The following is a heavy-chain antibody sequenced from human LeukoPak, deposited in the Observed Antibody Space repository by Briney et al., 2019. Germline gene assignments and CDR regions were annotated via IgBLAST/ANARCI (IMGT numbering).Heavy chain of an antibody. CDR3: ARDLTGYYGSGSFDY. Sequence: GSSVKVSCKASGGTFISYAISWVRQAPGQGLKWMGRIIPIFGTANYAQKFQGRVTITTDESTSTAYMELSSLRSEDTAVYYCARDLTGYYGSGSFDYWGQGTLVTVSS. D-gene: IGHD3-10*01. V-gene: IGHV1-69*05. CDR1: GGTFISYA. CDR2: IIPIFGTA. J-gene: IGHJ4*02.